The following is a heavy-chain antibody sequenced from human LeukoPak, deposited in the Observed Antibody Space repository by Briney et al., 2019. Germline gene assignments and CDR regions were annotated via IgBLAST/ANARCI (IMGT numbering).Heavy chain of an antibody. V-gene: IGHV3-23*01. CDR2: ISGSGGST. CDR1: GFTFSIYA. CDR3: AKYIAAAGTVY. Sequence: GWSLRLSCAASGFTFSIYAMSWVRQAPGKGLEWVSGISGSGGSTYYADSVKGRFTISRDNSKNTLYLQMSSLRAEDTAVYYCAKYIAAAGTVYWGQGTLVTVSS. J-gene: IGHJ4*02. D-gene: IGHD6-13*01.